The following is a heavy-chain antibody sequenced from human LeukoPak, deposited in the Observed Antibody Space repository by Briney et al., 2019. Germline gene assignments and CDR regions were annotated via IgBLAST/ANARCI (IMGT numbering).Heavy chain of an antibody. CDR3: ARDTNYYDSSGYYSGSDFDY. CDR2: ITSSTNYI. D-gene: IGHD3-22*01. CDR1: GFTCSSYS. J-gene: IGHJ4*02. Sequence: GGSLRLSCAASGFTCSSYSMNWVRQAPGKGLEWVSSITSSTNYIYYADSVKGRFTISRDDAKNTLYLQMNSLRAEDTAVYYCARDTNYYDSSGYYSGSDFDYWGQGTLVTVSS. V-gene: IGHV3-21*04.